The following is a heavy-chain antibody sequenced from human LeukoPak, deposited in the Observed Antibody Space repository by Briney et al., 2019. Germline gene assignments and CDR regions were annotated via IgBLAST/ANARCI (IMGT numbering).Heavy chain of an antibody. CDR3: ARSMYSSSPPLYFDY. CDR2: IIPIFGTA. Sequence: ASVKVSCKASGGTSSSYAISWVRQAPGQGLEWMGGIIPIFGTANYAQKFQGRVTITADKSTGTAYMELSSLRSEDTAVYYCARSMYSSSPPLYFDYWGQGTLVTVSS. V-gene: IGHV1-69*06. J-gene: IGHJ4*02. CDR1: GGTSSSYA. D-gene: IGHD6-13*01.